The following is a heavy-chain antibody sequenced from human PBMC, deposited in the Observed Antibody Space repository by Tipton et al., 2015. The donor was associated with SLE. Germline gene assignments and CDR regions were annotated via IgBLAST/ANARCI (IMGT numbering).Heavy chain of an antibody. J-gene: IGHJ4*02. D-gene: IGHD5-18*01. CDR1: GYSISSGYY. CDR3: ARGYSSFDY. CDR2: INHSGST. V-gene: IGHV4-38-2*01. Sequence: LRLSCAVSGYSISSGYYWGWIRQPPGKGLEWIGEINHSGSTNYNPSLKSRVTISVDTSKNQFSLKLSSVTAADTAVYYCARGYSSFDYWGQGTLVTVSS.